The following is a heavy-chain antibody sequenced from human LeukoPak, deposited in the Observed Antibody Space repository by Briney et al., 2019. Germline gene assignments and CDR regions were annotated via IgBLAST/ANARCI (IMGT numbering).Heavy chain of an antibody. V-gene: IGHV4-34*01. CDR2: INHSGST. J-gene: IGHJ6*03. CDR3: ARHGDGIPLLWFGESPDYYYMDV. Sequence: SETLSLTCAVYGGSFSGYYWSWIRQPPGKGLEWIGEINHSGSTNYNPSLTSRVTISVDTSKNQFSLKLSSVTAADTAVYYCARHGDGIPLLWFGESPDYYYMDVWGKGTTVTISS. CDR1: GGSFSGYY. D-gene: IGHD3-10*01.